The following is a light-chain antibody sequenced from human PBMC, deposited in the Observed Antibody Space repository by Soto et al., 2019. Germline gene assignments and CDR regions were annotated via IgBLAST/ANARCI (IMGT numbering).Light chain of an antibody. CDR3: QQYNSYLWT. Sequence: DIPMTQSPSTLSASVGDRVTITCRASQSISSWLAWYQQTPGKAPKLLIYDASSLESGVPSRFSGSGYGTEFTLTISGLQPDDFATYYCQQYNSYLWTFGQGTKVDI. CDR2: DAS. J-gene: IGKJ1*01. CDR1: QSISSW. V-gene: IGKV1-5*01.